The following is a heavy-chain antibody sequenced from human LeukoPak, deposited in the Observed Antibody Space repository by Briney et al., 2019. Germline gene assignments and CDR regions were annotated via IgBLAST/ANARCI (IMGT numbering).Heavy chain of an antibody. CDR3: AGEEFRGYSYGPSDY. CDR1: GFTVSSNY. V-gene: IGHV3-53*01. Sequence: AGGSLRLSCAASGFTVSSNYMSWVRQAPGKGLEWVSVIYSGGSTYYADSVKGRFTISRDNSKNTLYLQMNSLRAEDTAVYYCAGEEFRGYSYGPSDYWGQGTLVTVPS. J-gene: IGHJ4*02. D-gene: IGHD5-18*01. CDR2: IYSGGST.